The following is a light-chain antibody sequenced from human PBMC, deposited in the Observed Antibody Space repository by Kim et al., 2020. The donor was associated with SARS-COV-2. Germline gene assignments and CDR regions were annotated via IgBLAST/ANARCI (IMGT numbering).Light chain of an antibody. CDR1: QSVSSSY. CDR3: QQYGSSPYT. CDR2: GAS. J-gene: IGKJ2*01. V-gene: IGKV3-20*01. Sequence: LSPAERATLSCRASQSVSSSYLAWYKQKPGQAPRRLIYGASSRATGIPDRFSGSGSGTDFTLTISRLEPEDFAVYYCQQYGSSPYTFGQGTKLEIK.